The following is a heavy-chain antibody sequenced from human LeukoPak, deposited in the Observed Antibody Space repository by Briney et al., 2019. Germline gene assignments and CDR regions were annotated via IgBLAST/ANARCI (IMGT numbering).Heavy chain of an antibody. Sequence: PGRSLRLSCAASGFIYSHYGMHSVRQAPGKGLEWVAAIWSDGSNRFYAGSVKGRFTISRDNSQNTLFLQMNSLRAEDTAMYYCARDAQRGFDYSNSLEYWGHGTLVTVSS. CDR3: ARDAQRGFDYSNSLEY. D-gene: IGHD4-11*01. CDR1: GFIYSHYG. V-gene: IGHV3-33*01. CDR2: IWSDGSNR. J-gene: IGHJ4*01.